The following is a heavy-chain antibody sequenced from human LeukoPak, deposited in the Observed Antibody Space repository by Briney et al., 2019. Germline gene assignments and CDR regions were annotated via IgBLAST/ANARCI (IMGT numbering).Heavy chain of an antibody. V-gene: IGHV6-1*01. CDR1: GDSXSSNSAA. CDR2: TFYRSRWYN. Sequence: TLSLTCAISGDSXSSNSAAWTWIRQSPSRGLEWLGRTFYRSRWYNDYAVSVKSRITINPDTSKNQFSLQLNSVTPEDTAVYYCARRDVRSGAFDIWGQGTMITVSS. J-gene: IGHJ3*02. CDR3: ARRDVRSGAFDI. D-gene: IGHD3-10*02.